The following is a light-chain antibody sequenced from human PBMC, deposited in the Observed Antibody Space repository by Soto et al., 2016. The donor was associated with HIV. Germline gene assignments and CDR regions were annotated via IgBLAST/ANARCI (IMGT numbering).Light chain of an antibody. Sequence: AIQLTQSPSSLSASVGDRVTITCRASRDIGSALARYQQKPGKGPRLLIYDASSLESGVPSRFRGGGSGKDFSLIISSLQPEDFATYHCQQFNNYPSLSFGGGTKVELK. CDR3: QQFNNYPSLS. CDR1: RDIGSA. V-gene: IGKV1D-13*01. J-gene: IGKJ4*01. CDR2: DAS.